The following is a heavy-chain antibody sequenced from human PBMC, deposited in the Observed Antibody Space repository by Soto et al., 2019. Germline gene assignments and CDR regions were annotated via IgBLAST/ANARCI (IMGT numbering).Heavy chain of an antibody. Sequence: KPSETLSLTCTVSGYSISSGYHWAWIRQPPGKGLEWLGSVHYSGNTYYNPSLKSRLTISVDKSKNQFSLNLSSVTAADTAVYYCARQDRVVAEGRWFDPWGQGTLVTVPQ. J-gene: IGHJ5*02. CDR3: ARQDRVVAEGRWFDP. D-gene: IGHD2-15*01. CDR1: GYSISSGYH. V-gene: IGHV4-38-2*02. CDR2: VHYSGNT.